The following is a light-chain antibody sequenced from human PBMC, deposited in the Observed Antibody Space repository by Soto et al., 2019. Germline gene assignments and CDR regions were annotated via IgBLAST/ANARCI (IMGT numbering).Light chain of an antibody. V-gene: IGLV2-11*01. Sequence: QSALTQPRSVSGSPGQSVTISCTGTSSVVGGYIYVSWYQQHPGKAPKLMMFDVSKRPSGVPDRFSGSKSDNTASLTISGLQTEDEADYFCCSYAGNYTYVFRTGTKVTVL. CDR1: SSVVGGYIY. CDR3: CSYAGNYTYV. J-gene: IGLJ1*01. CDR2: DVS.